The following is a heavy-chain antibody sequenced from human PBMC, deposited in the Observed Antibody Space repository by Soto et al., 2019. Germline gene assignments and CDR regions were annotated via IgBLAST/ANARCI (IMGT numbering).Heavy chain of an antibody. CDR2: IYYSGST. D-gene: IGHD3-10*01. V-gene: IGHV4-61*05. CDR3: ARRYGFGFDF. CDR1: GGSISSSTYC. Sequence: PSETLSLTCTVAGGSISSSTYCWSWIRQPPGKGLEWIGYIYYSGSTNYNPSLKSRVTISVDTSKNQFSLKLSSVTAADTAVYYCARRYGFGFDFWAQATLVTLSS. J-gene: IGHJ4*02.